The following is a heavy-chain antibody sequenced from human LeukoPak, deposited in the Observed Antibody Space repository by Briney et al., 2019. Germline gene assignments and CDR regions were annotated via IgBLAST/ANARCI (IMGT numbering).Heavy chain of an antibody. Sequence: GGSLRLSCAASGFSISNDWMSWVRQAPGKGLEWVARAKRRSAGETTDYAGPVKGRFTISRDDSKNTLYLQMNSLKTEDTAVYYCTLIQGWGSGGYYRDFWGQGTLVTVSS. CDR3: TLIQGWGSGGYYRDF. CDR1: GFSISNDW. CDR2: AKRRSAGETT. D-gene: IGHD3-10*01. V-gene: IGHV3-15*01. J-gene: IGHJ4*02.